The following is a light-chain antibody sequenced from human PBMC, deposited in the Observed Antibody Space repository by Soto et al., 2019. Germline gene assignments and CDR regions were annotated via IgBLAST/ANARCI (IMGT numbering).Light chain of an antibody. V-gene: IGKV1-39*01. CDR1: ENIPGY. CDR2: AAS. Sequence: DIQMTQSPSSLSASVGHRVTITCRASENIPGYLHWYQQKPGKAPKLLIYAASKLQSGVPSRFSCSGSGTDVTLPINSLHPEDFATYYCQQSYNTPRTFGQGTKVEIK. J-gene: IGKJ1*01. CDR3: QQSYNTPRT.